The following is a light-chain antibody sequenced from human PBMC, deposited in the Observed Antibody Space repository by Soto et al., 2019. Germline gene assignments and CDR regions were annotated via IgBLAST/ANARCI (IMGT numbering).Light chain of an antibody. J-gene: IGKJ2*01. CDR1: QSVSDW. Sequence: DIQMTQSPSTLSASVGDRVTLTCRASQSVSDWLAWYQQKPGKAPKVLIYKASNLESGVPSRFSGSGSGTEFTLTISSLQPDDSVTYYCQQYSTFSPYSFGQGTKLEIK. V-gene: IGKV1-5*03. CDR3: QQYSTFSPYS. CDR2: KAS.